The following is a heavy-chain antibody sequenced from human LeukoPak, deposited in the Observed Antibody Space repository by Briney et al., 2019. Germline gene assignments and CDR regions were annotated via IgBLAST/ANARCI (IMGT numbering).Heavy chain of an antibody. CDR3: ARARSPFDY. V-gene: IGHV1-69*04. CDR2: IIPILGIA. J-gene: IGHJ4*02. CDR1: GGTFSSYA. Sequence: SVKVSCKASGGTFSSYAISWVRQAPGQGLEWMGRIIPILGIANYAQKFQGRVTITADKSTSTAYMELNSLRAEDTAVYYCARARSPFDYWGQGTLVTVSS.